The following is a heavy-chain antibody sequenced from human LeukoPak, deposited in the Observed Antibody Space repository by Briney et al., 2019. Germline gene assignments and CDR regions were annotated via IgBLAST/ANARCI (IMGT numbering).Heavy chain of an antibody. CDR3: ASDGGRYYDSSGYFTGDY. D-gene: IGHD3-22*01. Sequence: GSLRLSCAASGFTFSSYSMNWVRQAPGKGLEWVSSISSSSSYIYYADSVKGRFTISRDNAKNSLYLQMNSLRAEDTAVYYCASDGGRYYDSSGYFTGDYWGQGTLVTVSS. CDR1: GFTFSSYS. CDR2: ISSSSSYI. V-gene: IGHV3-21*01. J-gene: IGHJ4*02.